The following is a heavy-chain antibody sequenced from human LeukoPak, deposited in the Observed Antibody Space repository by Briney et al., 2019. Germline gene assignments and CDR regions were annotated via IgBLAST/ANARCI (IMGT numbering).Heavy chain of an antibody. Sequence: SETLSLTCAVSGGSISSSNWWSWVRQPPGKGLEWIGEIYHSGSTNYNPSLKSRVTISVDKSKNQFSLKLSSVTAADTAVYYCARVEGIVGATTSDYWGQGTLVTVSS. CDR2: IYHSGST. J-gene: IGHJ4*02. CDR3: ARVEGIVGATTSDY. CDR1: GGSISSSNW. D-gene: IGHD1-26*01. V-gene: IGHV4-4*02.